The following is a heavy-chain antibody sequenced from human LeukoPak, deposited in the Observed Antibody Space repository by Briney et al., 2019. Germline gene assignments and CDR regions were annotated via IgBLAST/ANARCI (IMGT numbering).Heavy chain of an antibody. J-gene: IGHJ2*01. Sequence: PSETLSPTCTVSGDSISSYYWSWIRQPPEKGLEWIGYVYYSGSTNYNPSLKSRVTISVDTSKTQFSLKMNSVTAADTAVYYCARLQRITMAGPDYWYFDLWGRGTLVTVSP. V-gene: IGHV4-59*01. CDR2: VYYSGST. D-gene: IGHD3-10*01. CDR3: ARLQRITMAGPDYWYFDL. CDR1: GDSISSYY.